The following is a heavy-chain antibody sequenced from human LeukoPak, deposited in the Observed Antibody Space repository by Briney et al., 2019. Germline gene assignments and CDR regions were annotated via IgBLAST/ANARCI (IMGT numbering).Heavy chain of an antibody. D-gene: IGHD1-14*01. CDR1: GFTFSSYA. J-gene: IGHJ4*02. CDR3: AKVLAEGRVLTPYFDY. Sequence: PGGSLRLSCAASGFTFSSYAIHWVRQAPGKGLDWVAVISFDGNTKHYADSVKGRFFISRDTPMNTVHLQLNSLRPEDTAVYYCAKVLAEGRVLTPYFDYWGQGALVTVSS. CDR2: ISFDGNTK. V-gene: IGHV3-30*18.